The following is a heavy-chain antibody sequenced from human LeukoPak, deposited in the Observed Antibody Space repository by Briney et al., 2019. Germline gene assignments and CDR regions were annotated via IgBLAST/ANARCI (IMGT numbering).Heavy chain of an antibody. CDR1: GDSVSINSDV. Sequence: SQTLSLTCAISGDSVSINSDVWNWIRQSPSRGLEWLGRTYYRSRWFNDYAVSVKGRITINPNTSKTQFSLQLNSVTPEDTAVYYCARDADWAYDAFDLWGQGTMVTVSS. CDR2: TYYRSRWFN. J-gene: IGHJ3*01. CDR3: ARDADWAYDAFDL. D-gene: IGHD3-9*01. V-gene: IGHV6-1*01.